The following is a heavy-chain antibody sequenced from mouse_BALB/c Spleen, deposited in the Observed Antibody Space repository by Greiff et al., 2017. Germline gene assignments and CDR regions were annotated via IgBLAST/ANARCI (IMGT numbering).Heavy chain of an antibody. CDR1: GFTFSDYY. Sequence: EVKLMESGGGLVKPGGSLKLSCAASGFTFSDYYMYWVRQTPEKRLEWVATISDGGSYTYYPDSVKGRFTISRDNAKNNLYLQMSSLKSEDTAMYDCARGGEGSFAYWGQGTLVTVSA. V-gene: IGHV5-4*02. CDR2: ISDGGSYT. J-gene: IGHJ3*01. CDR3: ARGGEGSFAY.